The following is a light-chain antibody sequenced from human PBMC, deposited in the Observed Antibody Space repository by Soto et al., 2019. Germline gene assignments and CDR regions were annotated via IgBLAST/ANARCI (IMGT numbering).Light chain of an antibody. Sequence: VSTQSPGRPSLYPGAVATVSGSGTESISSSYLAWYQQKPGQAPRLIIYGASSRATGIPDRFSGSGSGTDFTLTIRRLEPEDFAVYYCQKYGSSPQWTGGHGPKVDLK. CDR3: QKYGSSPQWT. J-gene: IGKJ1*01. CDR2: GAS. CDR1: ESISSSY. V-gene: IGKV3-20*01.